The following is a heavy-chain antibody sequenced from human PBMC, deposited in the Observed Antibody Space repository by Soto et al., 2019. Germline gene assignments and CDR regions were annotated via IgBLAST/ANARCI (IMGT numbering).Heavy chain of an antibody. CDR1: GDTFSFYT. J-gene: IGHJ4*02. Sequence: QVQLVQSGAEVKKPGSSVKVSCKASGDTFSFYTINWVRQAPGLGLEWVGRINPILSMSNYAQKFQGRVPMTAEQSTNTAYMELRSLRSEDTAMYYCATSYGSGYRAFDYWGQGALVTVSS. D-gene: IGHD3-10*01. CDR3: ATSYGSGYRAFDY. V-gene: IGHV1-69*02. CDR2: INPILSMS.